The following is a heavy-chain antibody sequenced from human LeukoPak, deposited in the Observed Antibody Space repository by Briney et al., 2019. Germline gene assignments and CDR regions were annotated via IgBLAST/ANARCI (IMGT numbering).Heavy chain of an antibody. CDR3: ASQAYSNYEVNYFDY. D-gene: IGHD4-11*01. J-gene: IGHJ4*02. CDR2: IYYSGST. CDR1: GGSISSRSYY. V-gene: IGHV4-39*07. Sequence: SETLSLTCTVSGGSISSRSYYWGWIRQPPGKGLEWIGSIYYSGSTYYNPSLKSRVTISVDTSKNQFSLRLSSVTAADTAVYYCASQAYSNYEVNYFDYWGQGTLVTVSS.